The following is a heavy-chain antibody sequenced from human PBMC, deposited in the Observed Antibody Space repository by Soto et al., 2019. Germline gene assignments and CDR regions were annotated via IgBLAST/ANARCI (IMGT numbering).Heavy chain of an antibody. J-gene: IGHJ4*02. V-gene: IGHV3-23*01. CDR3: AKIPPGYSYGYFYFDY. CDR1: GFPFSSYA. D-gene: IGHD5-18*01. Sequence: EVQLLESGGGLVQPGGPLRFPWAASGFPFSSYAMSWVRQAPGKGLEGVSAISGSGGSKYNETSVKGRFTIPRDNSNTTLYLPTNSLRAEDTAVYYCAKIPPGYSYGYFYFDYWGQGTVVTVSS. CDR2: ISGSGGSK.